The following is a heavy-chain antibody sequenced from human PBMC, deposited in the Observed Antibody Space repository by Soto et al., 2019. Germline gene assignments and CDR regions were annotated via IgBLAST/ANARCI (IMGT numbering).Heavy chain of an antibody. Sequence: QITLNESGPTPVKPRQTLTLTCTFSGFSLTTSGVGVGWIRQSPGKAPEWLALIYWDDDKRYSPSLKSRLTITKDTSKNQVVLTMADLDPADTATYYCAHRVLRTVFGLVTTTAIYFDFWGQGTPLAVSS. V-gene: IGHV2-5*02. J-gene: IGHJ4*02. CDR2: IYWDDDK. CDR1: GFSLTTSGVG. D-gene: IGHD3-3*01. CDR3: AHRVLRTVFGLVTTTAIYFDF.